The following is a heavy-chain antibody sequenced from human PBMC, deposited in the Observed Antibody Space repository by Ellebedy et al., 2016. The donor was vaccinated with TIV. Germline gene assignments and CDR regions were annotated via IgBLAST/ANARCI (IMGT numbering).Heavy chain of an antibody. CDR1: GFTFSCCG. Sequence: GESLKISCAASGFTFSCCGMHWVRQAPGKGLEWVAIIWHDGSDKYYADSVKGRFTVSRDNSKNTVYLQMNSLRAEDTGVYYCARDGYSGKDVKTCDYWGQGALVTVSS. D-gene: IGHD5-12*01. V-gene: IGHV3-33*01. CDR3: ARDGYSGKDVKTCDY. CDR2: IWHDGSDK. J-gene: IGHJ4*02.